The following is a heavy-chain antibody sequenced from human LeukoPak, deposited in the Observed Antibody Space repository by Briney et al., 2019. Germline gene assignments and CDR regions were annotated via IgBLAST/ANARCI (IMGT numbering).Heavy chain of an antibody. Sequence: SETLSLTCTVSGYSISSGYYWGWIRQPAGKGLEWIGRIYTSGSTNYNPSLKSRVTMSVDTSKNQFSLKLSSVTAADTAVYYCARDWPDNYFDYWGQGTLVTVSS. CDR3: ARDWPDNYFDY. V-gene: IGHV4-4*07. CDR1: GYSISSGYY. J-gene: IGHJ4*02. CDR2: IYTSGST.